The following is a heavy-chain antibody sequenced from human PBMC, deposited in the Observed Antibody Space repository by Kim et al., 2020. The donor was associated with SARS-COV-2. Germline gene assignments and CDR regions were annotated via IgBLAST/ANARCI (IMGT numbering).Heavy chain of an antibody. CDR1: GFTVSTYY. Sequence: GGSLRLSCAASGFTVSTYYMNWVRQAPGKGLEWVSVIYSGGYTYYADSVKDRFTISRDNSKNTLYLQMNSLRAEDTAIYYCARGRAVTDKRGENWFDPWGQGTMVTVSS. V-gene: IGHV3-53*01. CDR3: ARGRAVTDKRGENWFDP. D-gene: IGHD6-19*01. CDR2: IYSGGYT. J-gene: IGHJ5*02.